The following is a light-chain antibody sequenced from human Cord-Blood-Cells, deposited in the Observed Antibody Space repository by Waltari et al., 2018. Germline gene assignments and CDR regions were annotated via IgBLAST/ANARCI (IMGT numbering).Light chain of an antibody. V-gene: IGLV1-47*01. Sequence: QSVLTQPPSASGTPGQRVTISCSGSSSNIGSNYVYWYQQLPGTAPKLLIHRNNQRPSGVPARFSGSKSGTSASLAISGLRSEDEADYYCAAWDDSLSGAVFGGGTQLTVL. CDR2: RNN. J-gene: IGLJ7*01. CDR1: SSNIGSNY. CDR3: AAWDDSLSGAV.